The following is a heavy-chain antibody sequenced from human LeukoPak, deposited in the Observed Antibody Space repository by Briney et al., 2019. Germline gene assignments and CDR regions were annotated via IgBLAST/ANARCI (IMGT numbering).Heavy chain of an antibody. Sequence: GGSLRLSCAASEFSVGSNYMTWVRQAPGKGLEWVSSIRPSGDNTYYGDSVKGRFTISRDNSKNTVYLQMNNMRVDDTAVYYCARVAGWHWFDPWGQGTLVTVSS. D-gene: IGHD6-19*01. CDR3: ARVAGWHWFDP. J-gene: IGHJ5*02. CDR1: EFSVGSNY. V-gene: IGHV3-23*01. CDR2: IRPSGDNT.